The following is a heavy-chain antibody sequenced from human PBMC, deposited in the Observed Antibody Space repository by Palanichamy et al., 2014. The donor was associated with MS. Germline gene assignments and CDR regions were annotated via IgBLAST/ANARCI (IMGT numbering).Heavy chain of an antibody. CDR2: INAGNGNT. J-gene: IGHJ5*02. V-gene: IGHV1-3*01. Sequence: WVRQAPGQRLEWMGWINAGNGNTKYSQKFQGRVTITRDTSASTAYMELSSLRSEDTAVYYCARGVIAAALTRFDPWGQGTLVTVSS. D-gene: IGHD6-13*01. CDR3: ARGVIAAALTRFDP.